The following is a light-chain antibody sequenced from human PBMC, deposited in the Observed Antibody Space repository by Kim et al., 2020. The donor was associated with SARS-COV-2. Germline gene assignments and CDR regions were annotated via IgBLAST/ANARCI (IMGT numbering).Light chain of an antibody. CDR2: WAS. CDR3: QQYYSTPWT. V-gene: IGKV4-1*01. CDR1: QSVLYSSNNKSY. Sequence: ATINCKSSQSVLYSSNNKSYLAWYQQKPGQPPKLLIYWASTRESGVPVRFSGSGSGTDFTLTISSLQAEDVAVYYCQQYYSTPWTFGQGTKVEIK. J-gene: IGKJ1*01.